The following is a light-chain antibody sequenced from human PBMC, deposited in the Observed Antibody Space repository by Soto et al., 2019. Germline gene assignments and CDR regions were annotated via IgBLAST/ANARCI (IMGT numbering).Light chain of an antibody. V-gene: IGKV1-5*01. J-gene: IGKJ1*01. Sequence: DIQMTQSPSTLSASVGDRVTITCRASQSISSWLAWYQQKPGKAPKLLICDASSLESGVPSRFSGSGSGTEFTLTISSLQPDDFATYYCQQSETFGQGTKVDIK. CDR1: QSISSW. CDR2: DAS. CDR3: QQSET.